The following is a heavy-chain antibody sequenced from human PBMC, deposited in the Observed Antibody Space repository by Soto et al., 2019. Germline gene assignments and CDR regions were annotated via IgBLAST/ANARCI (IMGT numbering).Heavy chain of an antibody. J-gene: IGHJ6*02. CDR1: GYTFTRYA. Sequence: WASVKVSCKASGYTFTRYAMHWVRQAPGQRLEWMGWINAGNGNTKYSQKFQGRVTITRDTSASTAYMELSSLRSEDTAVYYCASSNIAAAPYGMDVWGQGTTVTVSS. CDR3: ASSNIAAAPYGMDV. V-gene: IGHV1-3*01. CDR2: INAGNGNT. D-gene: IGHD6-13*01.